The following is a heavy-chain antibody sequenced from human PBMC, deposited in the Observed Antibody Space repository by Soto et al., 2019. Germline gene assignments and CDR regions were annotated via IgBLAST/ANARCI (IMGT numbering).Heavy chain of an antibody. CDR1: GFTFDDYA. CDR3: AKDDSRWGPES. CDR2: ISWNSGSI. J-gene: IGHJ5*02. D-gene: IGHD6-13*01. Sequence: EVQLVESGGGLVQPGRSLRLSCAASGFTFDDYAMHWVRQAPGKGLEWVSGISWNSGSIGYADSVKGRFTISRDNAKNSLYLQMNSLRAEDTALYYCAKDDSRWGPESWGQGTLVTVSS. V-gene: IGHV3-9*01.